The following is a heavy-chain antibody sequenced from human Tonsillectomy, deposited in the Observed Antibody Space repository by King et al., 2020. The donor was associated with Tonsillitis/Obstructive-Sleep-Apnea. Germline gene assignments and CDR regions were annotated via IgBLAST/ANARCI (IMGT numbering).Heavy chain of an antibody. D-gene: IGHD5-24*01. CDR3: AKVGRWRQHGGGYFDY. J-gene: IGHJ4*03. V-gene: IGHV3-23*04. CDR1: GFTFSSYA. CDR2: ISGSGCST. Sequence: VQLVESGGGLVQPGGSLRLSCAASGFTFSSYAMSWVRQAPGKGLEWVSAISGSGCSTYYADSVKGRFTNSRDNSKNTLYLQMNSLRAEDTAVYYCAKVGRWRQHGGGYFDYWGQGSLVTVSS.